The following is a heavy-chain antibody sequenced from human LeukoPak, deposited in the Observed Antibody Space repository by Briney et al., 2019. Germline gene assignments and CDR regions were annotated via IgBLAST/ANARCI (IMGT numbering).Heavy chain of an antibody. Sequence: SETLSLTCTVSGGSISSGGYYWSWIRQHPGKGLEWIGYIYYSGSTYYNPSLKSRVTISVDTSKNQFSLKLSSVTAADTAVYYCARLSSSSWINWFDPWGQGTLVTVSS. CDR2: IYYSGST. D-gene: IGHD6-13*01. CDR3: ARLSSSSWINWFDP. J-gene: IGHJ5*02. CDR1: GGSISSGGYY. V-gene: IGHV4-31*03.